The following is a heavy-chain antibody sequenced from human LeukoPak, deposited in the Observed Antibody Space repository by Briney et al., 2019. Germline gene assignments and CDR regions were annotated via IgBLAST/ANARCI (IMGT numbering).Heavy chain of an antibody. V-gene: IGHV1-46*01. CDR2: INPSGGST. CDR3: ASVYKYGMDV. Sequence: ASVTVSFTASGYTLTSYYLHWVRQAPGQGLEWMAIINPSGGSTSHAQKFQGRVTMTRDTSASTVYMELSSLRSEGTAVYYCASVYKYGMDVWGQGTTVTVSS. CDR1: GYTLTSYY. J-gene: IGHJ6*02.